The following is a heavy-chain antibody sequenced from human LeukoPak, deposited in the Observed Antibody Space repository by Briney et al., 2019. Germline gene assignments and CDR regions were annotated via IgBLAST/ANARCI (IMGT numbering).Heavy chain of an antibody. Sequence: PSETLSLTCAVSGYSISSGYYWGWIRQPPGKGLEWIGSIYHSGSTYYNPSLKSRVTISVDTSKNQFSLKLSSVTAADTAVYYCARVWFGYCSGGSCYSSSYYYYMDVWGKGTTVTVSS. V-gene: IGHV4-38-2*01. D-gene: IGHD2-15*01. J-gene: IGHJ6*03. CDR3: ARVWFGYCSGGSCYSSSYYYYMDV. CDR1: GYSISSGYY. CDR2: IYHSGST.